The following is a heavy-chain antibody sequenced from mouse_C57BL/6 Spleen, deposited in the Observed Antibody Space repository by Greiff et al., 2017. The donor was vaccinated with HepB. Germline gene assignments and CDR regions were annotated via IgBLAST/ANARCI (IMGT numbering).Heavy chain of an antibody. CDR1: GFTFSDYY. J-gene: IGHJ2*01. D-gene: IGHD2-12*01. V-gene: IGHV5-16*01. Sequence: EVQLVESEGGLVQPGSSMKLSCTASGFTFSDYYMAWVRQVPEKGLEWVANINYDGSSTYYLDSLKSRFIISRDNAKNILYLQMSSLKSEDTATYYCARGALYDDFDYWGQGTTLTVSS. CDR3: ARGALYDDFDY. CDR2: INYDGSST.